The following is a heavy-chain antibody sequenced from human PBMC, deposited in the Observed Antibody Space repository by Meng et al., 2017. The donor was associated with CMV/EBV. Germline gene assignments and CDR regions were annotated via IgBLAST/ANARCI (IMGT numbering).Heavy chain of an antibody. Sequence: ASVKVSCKASGYTLTSYGISWVRQAPGQGLEWMGWISGYNGNTNYAQNLQGRVTMTTDTSTGTAYMELRSLRSEDTAVYYCASGGDITFGVVIMSHYYYYGMDVWGQGTTVTVSS. V-gene: IGHV1-18*01. CDR3: ASGGDITFGVVIMSHYYYYGMDV. J-gene: IGHJ6*02. D-gene: IGHD3-3*01. CDR1: GYTLTSYG. CDR2: ISGYNGNT.